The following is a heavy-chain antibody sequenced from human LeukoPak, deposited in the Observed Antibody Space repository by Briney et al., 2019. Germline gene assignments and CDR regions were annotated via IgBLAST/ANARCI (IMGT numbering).Heavy chain of an antibody. CDR2: IYYSGRT. J-gene: IGHJ4*02. CDR1: YGSISDISYY. D-gene: IGHD6-6*01. Sequence: PSETLSLTCTVSYGSISDISYYWGWIRQPPGKGLEWIGSIYYSGRTYYNSSLKSRVTISVDTSKNQFSLKVTSVTAADTAVYYCARVEYSSSCDYWGQGTLVTVSS. CDR3: ARVEYSSSCDY. V-gene: IGHV4-39*07.